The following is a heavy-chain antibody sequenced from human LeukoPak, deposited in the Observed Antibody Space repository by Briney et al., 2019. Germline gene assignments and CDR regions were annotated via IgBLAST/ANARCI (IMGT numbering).Heavy chain of an antibody. V-gene: IGHV3-21*01. CDR2: ISSSSSYI. CDR3: ARGSSSGQTDFDY. D-gene: IGHD6-19*01. Sequence: GGSLRLFCAASGFTFSSYSMNWVRQAPGKGLEWVSSISSSSSYIYYADSVKGRFTISRDNAKNSLYLQMNSLRAEDTAVYYCARGSSSGQTDFDYWGQGTLVTVSS. CDR1: GFTFSSYS. J-gene: IGHJ4*02.